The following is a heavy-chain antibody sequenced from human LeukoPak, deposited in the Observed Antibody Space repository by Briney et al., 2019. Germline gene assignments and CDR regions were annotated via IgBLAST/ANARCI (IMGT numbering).Heavy chain of an antibody. CDR1: GGSFSGYY. J-gene: IGHJ4*02. CDR3: ASGAVAGAFDY. Sequence: PSETLSLTCAVYGGSFSGYYCSWIRQPPGKGLEWIGEINHSGSTNYNPSLKSRVTISVDTSKNQFSLKLSSVTAADTAVYYCASGAVAGAFDYWGQGTLVTVSS. CDR2: INHSGST. D-gene: IGHD6-19*01. V-gene: IGHV4-34*01.